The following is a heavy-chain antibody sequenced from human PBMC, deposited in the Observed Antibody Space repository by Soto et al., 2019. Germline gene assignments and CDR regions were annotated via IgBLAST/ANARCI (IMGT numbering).Heavy chain of an antibody. CDR2: IKQDGSGK. CDR3: ARNRFGELSFDY. V-gene: IGHV3-7*05. CDR1: GFTFSSYW. D-gene: IGHD3-10*01. Sequence: GSPRLSCAASGFTFSSYWMSWVRQAPGKGLEWVANIKQDGSGKYYVDSVKGRFTISRDNAKNSLYLQMNSLRAEDTAVYYCARNRFGELSFDYWGQGTLVTVSS. J-gene: IGHJ4*02.